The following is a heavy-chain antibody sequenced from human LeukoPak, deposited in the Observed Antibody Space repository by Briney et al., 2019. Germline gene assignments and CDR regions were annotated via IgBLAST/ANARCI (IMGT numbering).Heavy chain of an antibody. CDR1: GGTFSSYA. D-gene: IGHD3-9*01. Sequence: GASVKVSCKASGGTFSSYAISWVRQAPGQGLEWMGGIIPIFGTANYAQKFQGRVTITADESTSTAYMELSSLRAEDTAVYYCARDSLNFETRTHGNYFDYWGQGTLVTVSS. J-gene: IGHJ4*02. V-gene: IGHV1-69*13. CDR3: ARDSLNFETRTHGNYFDY. CDR2: IIPIFGTA.